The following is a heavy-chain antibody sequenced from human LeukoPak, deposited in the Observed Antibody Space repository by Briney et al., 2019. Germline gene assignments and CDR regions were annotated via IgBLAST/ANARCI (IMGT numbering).Heavy chain of an antibody. CDR1: GFTFSSYS. V-gene: IGHV3-21*01. J-gene: IGHJ3*02. CDR2: ISSSSSYI. D-gene: IGHD4-17*01. Sequence: GGPLRLSCAASGFTFSSYSMNWVRQAPGKGLEWVSSISSSSSYIYYADSVKGRFTISRDNAKNSLYLQMNSLRVEDTAVYYCARGGRFDAFDIWGQGTMVTVSS. CDR3: ARGGRFDAFDI.